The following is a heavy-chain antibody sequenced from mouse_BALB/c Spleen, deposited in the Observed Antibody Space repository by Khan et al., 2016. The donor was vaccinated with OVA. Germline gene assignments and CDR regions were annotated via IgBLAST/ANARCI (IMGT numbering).Heavy chain of an antibody. D-gene: IGHD1-1*01. CDR1: GYTFTSYW. Sequence: QVQLQQSGAELAKPGASVKMSCKASGYTFTSYWMHWVNQRPGQGLEWIGYINPATGYTEYNQRFKDKATLTADKSSSTAYMQLNSLTSEDSAVYYCTNHGSSSAWLTYWGQGTLVTVSA. V-gene: IGHV1-7*01. J-gene: IGHJ3*01. CDR3: TNHGSSSAWLTY. CDR2: INPATGYT.